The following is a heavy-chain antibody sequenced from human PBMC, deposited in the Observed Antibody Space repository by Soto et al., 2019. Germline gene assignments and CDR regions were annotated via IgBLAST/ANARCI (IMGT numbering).Heavy chain of an antibody. D-gene: IGHD2-15*01. V-gene: IGHV4-4*02. Sequence: SETLSLTCAVSSGSISSSNWWSWVRQPPGKGLEWIGEIYHSGSTNYNPSLKSRVTISVDKSKNQFSLKLSSVTAADTAVYYCARKPIKEVAAFITFGWFDPWGQGTLVTVSS. CDR1: SGSISSSNW. CDR3: ARKPIKEVAAFITFGWFDP. CDR2: IYHSGST. J-gene: IGHJ5*02.